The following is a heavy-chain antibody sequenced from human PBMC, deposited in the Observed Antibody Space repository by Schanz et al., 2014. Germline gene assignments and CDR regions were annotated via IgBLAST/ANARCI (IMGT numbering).Heavy chain of an antibody. D-gene: IGHD3-3*01. J-gene: IGHJ4*02. CDR3: ARDLLVSHYDFWSGNDY. CDR2: ISYDGNTK. CDR1: GFTFRSYG. V-gene: IGHV3-30*03. Sequence: QVQLVESGGGVVQPGRSLRLSCAASGFTFRSYGMHWVRQAPGKGLEWVALISYDGNTKYYADSVKGRFTISRDNSKNTLYLQMSSLRADDTAVYYCARDLLVSHYDFWSGNDYWGQGTLVTVSS.